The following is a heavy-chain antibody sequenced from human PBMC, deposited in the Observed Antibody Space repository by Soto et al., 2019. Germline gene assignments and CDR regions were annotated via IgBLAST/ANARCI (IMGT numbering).Heavy chain of an antibody. CDR2: IIPILGIA. Sequence: QVQLVQSGAEVKKPGSSVKVSCKASGGTFSSYSISWVRQAPGQGLEWMGRIIPILGIANYAQKLQGRVTITADKSTSTAYMELISLRSEDTAVYYCARGAAGIAVAGPSYYFDYWGQGTLVTVSS. J-gene: IGHJ4*02. D-gene: IGHD6-19*01. V-gene: IGHV1-69*02. CDR3: ARGAAGIAVAGPSYYFDY. CDR1: GGTFSSYS.